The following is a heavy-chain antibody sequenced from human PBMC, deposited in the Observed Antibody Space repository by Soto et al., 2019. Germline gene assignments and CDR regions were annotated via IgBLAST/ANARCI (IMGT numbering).Heavy chain of an antibody. CDR3: ARDIAVAGTLFDY. V-gene: IGHV1-3*01. Sequence: GASVKVSCKASGYTFTSYAMHWVRQAPGQRLEWMGWINAGNGNTKYSQKFQGRVTITRDTSASTAYMELSSLRSEDTAVYYCARDIAVAGTLFDYWGQGTLVTSPQ. J-gene: IGHJ4*02. CDR2: INAGNGNT. D-gene: IGHD6-19*01. CDR1: GYTFTSYA.